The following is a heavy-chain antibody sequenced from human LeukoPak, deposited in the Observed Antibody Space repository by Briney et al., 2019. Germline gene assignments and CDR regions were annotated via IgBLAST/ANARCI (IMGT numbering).Heavy chain of an antibody. D-gene: IGHD2-2*01. CDR1: GFTFSSYW. J-gene: IGHJ2*01. V-gene: IGHV3-7*01. CDR2: IKQDGSEK. CDR3: AREGGIVVVPAAIQFYWYFDL. Sequence: GGSLRLSCAASGFTFSSYWMSWVRQAPGKGLEWVANIKQDGSEKYYVDSVKGRFTISRDNAKNSLYLQMNSLRAEDTAVYYCAREGGIVVVPAAIQFYWYFDLWGRGTLVTVSS.